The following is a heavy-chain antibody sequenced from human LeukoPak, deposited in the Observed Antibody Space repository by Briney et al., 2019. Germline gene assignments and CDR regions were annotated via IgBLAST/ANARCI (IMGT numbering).Heavy chain of an antibody. CDR1: GGSISSSNW. V-gene: IGHV4-38-2*01. D-gene: IGHD2-15*01. CDR2: IYHSGST. CDR3: ARGECSGGSCPTALDY. Sequence: SETLSLTCAVSGGSISSSNWWSWIRPPPGKGQEWIGSIYHSGSTYYNPSLKRRATISVETSKNQFSLKLSSVTAADTAVYYCARGECSGGSCPTALDYWGQGTLVTVSS. J-gene: IGHJ4*02.